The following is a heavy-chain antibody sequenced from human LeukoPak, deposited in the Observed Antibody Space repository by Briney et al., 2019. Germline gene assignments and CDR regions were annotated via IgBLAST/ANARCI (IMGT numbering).Heavy chain of an antibody. CDR2: IKSKSDGGTT. V-gene: IGHV3-15*01. J-gene: IGHJ4*02. CDR1: GFTFSNAW. Sequence: GGSLRLSCAASGFTFSNAWMNWVRQAPGKGLEWVGRIKSKSDGGTTDYAVPVKGRFTISRDDSKNTLYLQMNSLKTENTAVYYCSTITYYYDNSGYPYWGQGTLVTVSS. CDR3: STITYYYDNSGYPY. D-gene: IGHD3-22*01.